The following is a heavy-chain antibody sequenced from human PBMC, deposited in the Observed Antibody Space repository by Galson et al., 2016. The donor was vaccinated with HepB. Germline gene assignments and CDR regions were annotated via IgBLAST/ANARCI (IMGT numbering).Heavy chain of an antibody. J-gene: IGHJ3*02. CDR3: ARRGTDPDAFHI. V-gene: IGHV3-33*01. CDR1: GFTFRNYG. D-gene: IGHD1-7*01. Sequence: LRLSCAASGFTFRNYGMHWVRQAPGKGLEWVAVISYDGNNKYYADSVKGRFTISRDNSKNTLYLQMHSLRAEDTAVYYCARRGTDPDAFHIWGQGTVVTVSS. CDR2: ISYDGNNK.